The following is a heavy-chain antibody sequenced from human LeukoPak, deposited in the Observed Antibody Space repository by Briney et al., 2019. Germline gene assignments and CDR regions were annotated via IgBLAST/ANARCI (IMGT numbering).Heavy chain of an antibody. CDR3: ARDAPNDAEAFLDY. J-gene: IGHJ4*02. D-gene: IGHD2-8*01. CDR1: GFTFSSYS. Sequence: GGSLRLSCEASGFTFSSYSMNWVRQAPGKGLEWVSFISGSSSIIHYADSVKGRFTISRDNAKNSLYLQMNSLRAEDTAVYYCARDAPNDAEAFLDYWGQGTLVTISS. V-gene: IGHV3-48*04. CDR2: ISGSSSII.